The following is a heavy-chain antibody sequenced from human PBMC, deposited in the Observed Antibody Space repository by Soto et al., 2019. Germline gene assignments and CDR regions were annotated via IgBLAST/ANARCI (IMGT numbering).Heavy chain of an antibody. CDR3: ARIDCITTSCFRWSFDP. V-gene: IGHV4-30-4*01. J-gene: IGHJ5*02. Sequence: PSETLSLTCTVAGASVRSGDYYLTWVRQRPGKGLEWVGHIYYNGDTYSNPSLKSRIVMSIDTSKNQFSLDLRSVTAADTARYFCARIDCITTSCFRWSFDPWGQGTLVTVSS. CDR1: GASVRSGDYY. CDR2: IYYNGDT. D-gene: IGHD2-2*01.